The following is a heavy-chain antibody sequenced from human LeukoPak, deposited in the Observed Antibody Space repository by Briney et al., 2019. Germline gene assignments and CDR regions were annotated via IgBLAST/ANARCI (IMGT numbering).Heavy chain of an antibody. Sequence: SETLSLTCTVSGGSISSYYWSWIRQPPGKGLEWIGSIYYSGSTYYNPSLKSRVTISVDTSKNQFSLKLSSVTAADTAVYYCARHPYSYGPSYYFDYWGKGTLVTVSS. CDR2: IYYSGST. CDR3: ARHPYSYGPSYYFDY. J-gene: IGHJ4*02. V-gene: IGHV4-59*05. D-gene: IGHD5-18*01. CDR1: GGSISSYY.